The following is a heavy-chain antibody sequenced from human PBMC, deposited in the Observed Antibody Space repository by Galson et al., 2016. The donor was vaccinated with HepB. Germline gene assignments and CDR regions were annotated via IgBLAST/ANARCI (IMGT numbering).Heavy chain of an antibody. Sequence: SLRLSCAASGFTFSDYSMNWVRQAPGKGLEWLSYISSRSGTVYYADSLKGRFTISRDNTKNSLYLHMNSLRDEDTAVYYCARDRDQYFSYGMDVCGQGTTVTVSS. V-gene: IGHV3-48*02. CDR1: GFTFSDYS. CDR2: ISSRSGTV. J-gene: IGHJ6*02. CDR3: ARDRDQYFSYGMDV. D-gene: IGHD2-2*01.